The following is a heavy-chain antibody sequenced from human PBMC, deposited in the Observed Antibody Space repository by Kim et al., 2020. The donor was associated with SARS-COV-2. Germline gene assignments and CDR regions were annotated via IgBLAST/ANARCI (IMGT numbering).Heavy chain of an antibody. CDR3: ARAATERPYYYGSGSYYPNWFDP. CDR1: GGSISSSSYY. D-gene: IGHD3-10*01. V-gene: IGHV4-39*07. Sequence: SETLSLTCTVSGGSISSSSYYWGWIRQPPGKGLEWIGSIYYSGSTYYNPSLKSRVTISVDTSKNQFSLKLSSVTAADTAVYYCARAATERPYYYGSGSYYPNWFDPGGQGTLDTVSS. CDR2: IYYSGST. J-gene: IGHJ5*02.